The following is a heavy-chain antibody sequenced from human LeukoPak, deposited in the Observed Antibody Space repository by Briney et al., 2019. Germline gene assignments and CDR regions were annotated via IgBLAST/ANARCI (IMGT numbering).Heavy chain of an antibody. J-gene: IGHJ4*02. CDR1: GFTFSSYG. CDR2: ISYDGSNK. D-gene: IGHD5-18*01. V-gene: IGHV3-30*18. Sequence: GSLRLSCAASGFTFSSYGMHWLRQAPGKGLEWVAVISYDGSNKDYADSVKGRFTISRDNSKNTLYLQMNSLRPEDTAVYYCAKGVERHLWPLFVYWGQGTLVTVSS. CDR3: AKGVERHLWPLFVY.